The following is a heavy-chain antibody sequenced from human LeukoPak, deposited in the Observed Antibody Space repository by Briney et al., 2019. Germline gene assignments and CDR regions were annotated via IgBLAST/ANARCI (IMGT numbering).Heavy chain of an antibody. D-gene: IGHD2-15*01. J-gene: IGHJ4*02. CDR2: IYTSGST. CDR1: GGPISSYY. CDR3: ARVRAGCSGGSCYSISFDY. V-gene: IGHV4-4*07. Sequence: PSETLSLTCSVCGGPISSYYWSWIRQPAGKGLEWIGRIYTSGSTNYNPSLKSRVTMSVDTSKNQFSLKLSSVTAADTAVYYCARVRAGCSGGSCYSISFDYWGQGTLVSVSS.